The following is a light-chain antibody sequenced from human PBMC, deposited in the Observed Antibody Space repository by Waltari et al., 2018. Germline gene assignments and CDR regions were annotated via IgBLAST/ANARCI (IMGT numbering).Light chain of an antibody. CDR1: KPITVY. CDR2: ASS. V-gene: IGKV1-39*01. J-gene: IGKJ1*01. CDR3: QQTYSAPWT. Sequence: DVEMTQSPSALSASIGDKVEITCRASKPITVYLNWYHQKPGKAPRLLIFASSILHSGVPSRFSGATSGTDFTLTITGLQAEDYGTYFCQQTYSAPWTFGRGTQVEI.